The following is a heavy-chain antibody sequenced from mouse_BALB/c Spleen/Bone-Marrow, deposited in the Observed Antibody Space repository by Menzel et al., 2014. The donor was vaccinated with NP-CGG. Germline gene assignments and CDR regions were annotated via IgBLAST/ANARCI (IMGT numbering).Heavy chain of an antibody. V-gene: IGHV1S56*01. J-gene: IGHJ2*01. Sequence: VQLQQSGPELVKPGASVKMSCKASGYTCTSYYIHWVKQRPGQGLEWIGWIYPGDGSTKYNEKFKGKTTLTADKSSSAAYMLLSSLTSEDPAIYFCAGGELPYYFDYWGQGTTLTVSS. CDR2: IYPGDGST. CDR3: AGGELPYYFDY. CDR1: GYTCTSYY.